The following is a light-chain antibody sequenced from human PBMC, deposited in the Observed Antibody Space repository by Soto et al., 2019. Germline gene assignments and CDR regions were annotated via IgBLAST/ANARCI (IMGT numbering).Light chain of an antibody. CDR2: GTS. V-gene: IGKV3-20*01. CDR3: HQYGGSPIT. Sequence: EIVLTQSPGTLSFSPGERATLSCGTSQSISSKFLAWYQQKPGQAPRLLIYGTSIRATGIPDRFSGRGSGTDFTLTISRLEPQDFAVSFCHQYGGSPITFGQGTRLEIK. J-gene: IGKJ5*01. CDR1: QSISSKF.